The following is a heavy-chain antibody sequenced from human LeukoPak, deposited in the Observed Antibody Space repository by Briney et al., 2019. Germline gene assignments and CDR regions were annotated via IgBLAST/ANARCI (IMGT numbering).Heavy chain of an antibody. CDR1: GYSISSGYY. CDR2: IYHSGST. CDR3: ARLVVRGYFDY. J-gene: IGHJ4*02. D-gene: IGHD3-10*01. V-gene: IGHV4-38-2*01. Sequence: SETLSLTCAVSGYSISSGYYWGWIRQPPGKGLEWIGSIYHSGSTYYNPSLKSRVNISVDTSKNQFSLKLSSVTAADTAVYYCARLVVRGYFDYWGQGTLVTVSS.